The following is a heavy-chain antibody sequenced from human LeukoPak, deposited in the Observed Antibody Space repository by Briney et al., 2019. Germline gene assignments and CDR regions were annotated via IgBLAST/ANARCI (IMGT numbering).Heavy chain of an antibody. Sequence: ASVKVSCKVSGYTLTELSMHWVRQAPGKGLEWMGGFDPEDGETIYAQKFQGRVTMTTDTSTSTAYMELRSLRSDDTAVYYCARESTMVRGVANWFDPWGQGTLVTVSS. V-gene: IGHV1-24*01. CDR3: ARESTMVRGVANWFDP. CDR1: GYTLTELS. D-gene: IGHD3-10*01. CDR2: FDPEDGET. J-gene: IGHJ5*02.